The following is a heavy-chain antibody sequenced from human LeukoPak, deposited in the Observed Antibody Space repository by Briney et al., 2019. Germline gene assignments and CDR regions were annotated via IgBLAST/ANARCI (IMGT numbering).Heavy chain of an antibody. CDR1: GFTFSSYE. CDR3: ARAHIVVVPAAIHDAFDI. J-gene: IGHJ3*02. V-gene: IGHV3-48*03. CDR2: ISSSGSTI. Sequence: GGSLRLSCAASGFTFSSYEMNWVRQAPGKGLEWVSYISSSGSTIYYADSVKGRFTISRDNAKNSLYLQMNSLRAEDTAVYYCARAHIVVVPAAIHDAFDIWGQGTMVTVSS. D-gene: IGHD2-2*01.